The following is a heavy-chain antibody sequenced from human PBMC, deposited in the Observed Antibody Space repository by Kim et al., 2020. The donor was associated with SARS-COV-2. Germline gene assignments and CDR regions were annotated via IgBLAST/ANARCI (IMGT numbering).Heavy chain of an antibody. V-gene: IGHV3-23*01. J-gene: IGHJ4*02. CDR3: AKGPWEAAGGTFDY. D-gene: IGHD6-13*01. CDR1: GFTFSSFA. CDR2: IRNSGDRT. Sequence: GGSLRLSCAASGFTFSSFAMAWVRQAPGKGLEWVSFIRNSGDRTYYTDSVKGRFTISRDNSESTVFLQMNSLRAEDTAIYYCAKGPWEAAGGTFDYWGQGTLVTVSS.